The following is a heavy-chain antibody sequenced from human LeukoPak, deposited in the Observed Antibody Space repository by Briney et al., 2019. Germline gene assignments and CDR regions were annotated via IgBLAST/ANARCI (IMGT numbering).Heavy chain of an antibody. D-gene: IGHD5-12*01. CDR3: ARDLATIDAFDI. CDR2: ISSSSNYI. Sequence: GGPLRLSCAASGFTFSSYSMNWVRQAPGKGLEWVSSISSSSNYIYYADSVKGRFTISRDNAKNSLHLQMSSLRAEDTAVYYCARDLATIDAFDIWGQGTMVTVSS. J-gene: IGHJ3*02. CDR1: GFTFSSYS. V-gene: IGHV3-21*01.